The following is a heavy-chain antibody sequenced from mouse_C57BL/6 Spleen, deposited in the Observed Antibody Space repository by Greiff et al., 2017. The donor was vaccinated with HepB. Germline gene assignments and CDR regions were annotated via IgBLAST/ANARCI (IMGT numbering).Heavy chain of an antibody. CDR2: IDPSDSYT. Sequence: VQLQQSGAELVKPGASVKLSCKASGYTFTSYWMQWVKQRPGQGLEWIGEIDPSDSYTNYNQKFKGKATLTVDTSSSTAYMQLSSLTSEDSAVYYCARGRGAYYGNYAMDYWGQGTSVTVSS. V-gene: IGHV1-50*01. CDR1: GYTFTSYW. CDR3: ARGRGAYYGNYAMDY. J-gene: IGHJ4*01. D-gene: IGHD2-10*01.